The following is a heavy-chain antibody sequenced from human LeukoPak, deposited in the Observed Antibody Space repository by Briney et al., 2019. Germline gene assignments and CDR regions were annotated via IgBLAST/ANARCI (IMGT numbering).Heavy chain of an antibody. CDR2: INHSGST. CDR1: GGSFSGYY. CDR3: ARHFGRLSSFFID. D-gene: IGHD3/OR15-3a*01. V-gene: IGHV4-34*01. J-gene: IGHJ4*02. Sequence: SETLSLTCAVYGGSFSGYYWSWIRQPPGKGLEWIGEINHSGSTNYNPSLKSRVTISVDTSKNQFSLKLSSVTAADTAVYYCARHFGRLSSFFIDWGQGTLVTVSS.